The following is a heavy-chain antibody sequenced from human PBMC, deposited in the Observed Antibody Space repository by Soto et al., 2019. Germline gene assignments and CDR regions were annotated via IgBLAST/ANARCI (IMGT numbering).Heavy chain of an antibody. CDR1: GFAFSTYA. D-gene: IGHD4-17*01. J-gene: IGHJ1*01. CDR2: VNAVGNT. CDR3: AQWAATYDDYARYFLH. V-gene: IGHV3-23*01. Sequence: EVQLLESGGGLEQPGGSLRLSCAASGFAFSTYAMSWVRQAPGKGLEWVSSVNAVGNTYYADSVKGRFTISRNDSNQTLYLQMDSLTAEDTAVYYCAQWAATYDDYARYFLHWRQSTLVTVS.